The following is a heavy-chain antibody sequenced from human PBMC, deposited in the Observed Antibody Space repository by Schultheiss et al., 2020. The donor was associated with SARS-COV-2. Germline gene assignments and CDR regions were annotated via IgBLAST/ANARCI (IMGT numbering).Heavy chain of an antibody. CDR3: ARGRAPGDGYNYDY. D-gene: IGHD5-24*01. CDR1: GFTFSDYY. J-gene: IGHJ4*02. CDR2: ISSGGSTI. V-gene: IGHV3-11*04. Sequence: GGSLRLSCAASGFTFSDYYMSWIRQAPGKGLEWVSYISSGGSTISYADSVKGRFTISRDNAKNSLYLQMNSLRAEDTAVYYCARGRAPGDGYNYDYWGQGTLVTVSS.